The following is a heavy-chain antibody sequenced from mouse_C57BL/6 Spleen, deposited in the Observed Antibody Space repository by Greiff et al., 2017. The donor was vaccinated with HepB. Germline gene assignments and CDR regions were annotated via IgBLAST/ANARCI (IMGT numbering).Heavy chain of an antibody. D-gene: IGHD1-1*01. CDR2: INPNNGGT. CDR3: ARRGYGSSPYYYAMDY. V-gene: IGHV1-18*01. Sequence: VQLKQSGPELVKPGASVKIPCKASGYTFTDYNMDWVKQSHGKSLEWIGDINPNNGGTIYNQKFKGKATLTVDKSSSTAYMELRSLTSEDTAVYYCARRGYGSSPYYYAMDYWGQGTSVTVSS. J-gene: IGHJ4*01. CDR1: GYTFTDYN.